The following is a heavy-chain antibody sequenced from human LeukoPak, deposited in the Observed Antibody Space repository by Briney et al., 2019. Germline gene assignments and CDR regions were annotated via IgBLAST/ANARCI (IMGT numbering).Heavy chain of an antibody. CDR1: GFTFDDYG. J-gene: IGHJ6*03. V-gene: IGHV3-74*01. D-gene: IGHD2-15*01. Sequence: GGSLRLSCAASGFTFDDYGMSWVRQPPGKGLVWVSRINTNGSDTNYADSVRGRFTISRDNAKNTLYLQMNSLRAEDTAVYYCATSLYSGYMDFWGKGTTVTVSS. CDR2: INTNGSDT. CDR3: ATSLYSGYMDF.